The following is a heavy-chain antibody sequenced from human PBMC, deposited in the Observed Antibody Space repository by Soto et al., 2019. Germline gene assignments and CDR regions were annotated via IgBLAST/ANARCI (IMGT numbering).Heavy chain of an antibody. J-gene: IGHJ4*02. Sequence: QITLKESGPTLVKPTQTLTLTCTFSGFSLSTSGVGVGWIRQPPGKALEWLALIYWDDAKRYSPSLKSRLTINKDTSKNQVVLTMTNMDPVDTATYYCAHIGIAVAEYYFDYWGQGTLVTVSS. CDR2: IYWDDAK. D-gene: IGHD6-19*01. V-gene: IGHV2-5*02. CDR3: AHIGIAVAEYYFDY. CDR1: GFSLSTSGVG.